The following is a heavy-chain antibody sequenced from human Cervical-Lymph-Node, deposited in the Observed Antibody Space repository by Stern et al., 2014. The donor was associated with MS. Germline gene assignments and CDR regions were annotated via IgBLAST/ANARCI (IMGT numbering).Heavy chain of an antibody. Sequence: QLQLGQSGAEVKKPGSSVKVSCKTSGGNFNTFALSWLRQAPGQGLEWMGGIIPLFCKANYAQRLQDRVTITADSATSTASLEPSSLRSDDTAVYYCARTPLDSSGYVERSWYFDLWGRGTRVTVSS. CDR1: GGNFNTFA. D-gene: IGHD3-22*01. CDR3: ARTPLDSSGYVERSWYFDL. CDR2: IIPLFCKA. J-gene: IGHJ2*01. V-gene: IGHV1-69*01.